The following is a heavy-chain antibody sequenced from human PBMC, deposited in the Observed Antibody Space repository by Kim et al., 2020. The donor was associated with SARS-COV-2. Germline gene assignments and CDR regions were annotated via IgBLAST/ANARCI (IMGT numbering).Heavy chain of an antibody. J-gene: IGHJ4*02. CDR2: IKSKTDGERT. D-gene: IGHD2-15*01. V-gene: IGHV3-15*01. Sequence: GGSLRLSCAASGFTFNDAYMSWVRQAPGKGLEWVGRIKSKTDGERTDYATPVKGRFTISRDDSKNTLYLQMNSLKTEDTAVYYCSTSPLGYCSGGTCYRRFFDYWGQGALVTVSS. CDR1: GFTFNDAY. CDR3: STSPLGYCSGGTCYRRFFDY.